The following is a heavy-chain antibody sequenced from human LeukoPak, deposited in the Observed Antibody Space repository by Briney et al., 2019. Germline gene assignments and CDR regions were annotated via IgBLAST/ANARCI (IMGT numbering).Heavy chain of an antibody. V-gene: IGHV3-74*01. CDR1: GFTFSDYW. Sequence: GGSLRLSCAASGFTFSDYWMHWVRQAPGKGPVWVSRINSDGTTTTYADSVKGRFTISRDNAQNTLYVQMSSLRAEDTAVYYCAREVGSPAVRSAFDIWGQGTMVTVSS. CDR3: AREVGSPAVRSAFDI. CDR2: INSDGTTT. J-gene: IGHJ3*02. D-gene: IGHD2-15*01.